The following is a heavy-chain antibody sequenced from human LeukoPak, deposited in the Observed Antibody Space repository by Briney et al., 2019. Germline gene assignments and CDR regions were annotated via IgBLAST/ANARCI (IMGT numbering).Heavy chain of an antibody. CDR3: ARVPVAAAYYYYGMDV. J-gene: IGHJ6*02. V-gene: IGHV4-59*01. D-gene: IGHD6-13*01. Sequence: SETLSLTCTVSGGSISSYYWSWIRQPPGKGLEWIGYIYYSGSTNYNPSLKSRVTISVDTSKNQFPLKLSSVTAADTAVYYCARVPVAAAYYYYGMDVWGQGTTVTVSS. CDR2: IYYSGST. CDR1: GGSISSYY.